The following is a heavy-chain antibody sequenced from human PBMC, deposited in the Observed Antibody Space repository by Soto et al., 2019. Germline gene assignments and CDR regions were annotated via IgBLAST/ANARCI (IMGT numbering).Heavy chain of an antibody. D-gene: IGHD3-10*01. J-gene: IGHJ6*02. CDR1: GFTFSSYS. V-gene: IGHV3-48*01. CDR2: ISSSSSTI. CDR3: ASMYYYGSGSYEYYYGMDV. Sequence: GGSLRLSCAASGFTFSSYSMNWVRQAPGKGLEWVSYISSSSSTIYYADSVKGRFTISRDNAKNSLYLQMSSLRSEDTAVYYCASMYYYGSGSYEYYYGMDVWGQGTTVTVSS.